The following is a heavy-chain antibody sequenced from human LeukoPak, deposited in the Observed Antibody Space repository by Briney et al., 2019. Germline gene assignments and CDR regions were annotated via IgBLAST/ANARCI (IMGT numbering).Heavy chain of an antibody. V-gene: IGHV3-30*03. Sequence: GGSLRLSCAASGFTFSSFGMHWIRQAPDKRLEWVAFISHDGRNIDYGDPVKGRFTISRDNAKNSLYLQMNSLRVEDTAVYYCARDVSRISDYWGQGTQVTVSS. CDR3: ARDVSRISDY. CDR2: ISHDGRNI. CDR1: GFTFSSFG. J-gene: IGHJ4*02. D-gene: IGHD2-15*01.